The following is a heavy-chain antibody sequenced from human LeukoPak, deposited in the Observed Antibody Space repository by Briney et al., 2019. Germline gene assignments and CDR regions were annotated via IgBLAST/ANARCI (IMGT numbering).Heavy chain of an antibody. D-gene: IGHD5/OR15-5a*01. CDR3: ARDLGVYGKTGFDP. Sequence: PSQTLSLTCTVSGGSISSGGYYWSWIRQHPGKGLEWIGYIYYSGSTYYNPSLKSRVTISVDTSKNQFSLKLSSVTAADTAVYYCARDLGVYGKTGFDPWGQGTLVTVSS. V-gene: IGHV4-31*03. J-gene: IGHJ5*02. CDR1: GGSISSGGYY. CDR2: IYYSGST.